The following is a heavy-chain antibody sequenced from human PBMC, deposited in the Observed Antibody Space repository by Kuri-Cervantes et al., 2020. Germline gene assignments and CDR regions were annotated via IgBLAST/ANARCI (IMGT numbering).Heavy chain of an antibody. D-gene: IGHD3-16*01. CDR1: GGSVSSGSYY. Sequence: GSLRLSCTVSGGSVSSGSYYWSWIRQPPGKGLEWIGYIYYSGSTNYNPSLKSRVTISVDTSKNQFSLKLSSVTAADTAVYYCARGPWYYPEEGPFDYWGQGTLVTVSS. J-gene: IGHJ4*02. V-gene: IGHV4-61*01. CDR2: IYYSGST. CDR3: ARGPWYYPEEGPFDY.